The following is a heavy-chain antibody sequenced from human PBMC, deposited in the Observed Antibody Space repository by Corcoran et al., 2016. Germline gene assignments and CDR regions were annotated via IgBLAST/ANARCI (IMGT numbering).Heavy chain of an antibody. D-gene: IGHD3-10*01. CDR3: ARGEARGSGQFGCDY. CDR1: GASVSSSYW. V-gene: IGHV4-4*02. J-gene: IGHJ4*02. CDR2: IYHEGNT. Sequence: QLQLQESGPGLVKPSGNLSLTCAVSGASVSSSYWWTWVRQPPGEGLQWIGEIYHEGNTNFNPSLESRLSMSLDKSKNQFSLRLTSVTAADTAVYYCARGEARGSGQFGCDYWGRGTLVTVSA.